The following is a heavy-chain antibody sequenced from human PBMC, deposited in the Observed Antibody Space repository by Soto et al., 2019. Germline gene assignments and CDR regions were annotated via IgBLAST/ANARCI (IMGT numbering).Heavy chain of an antibody. D-gene: IGHD3-22*01. V-gene: IGHV4-39*01. CDR2: IFYSGGT. CDR3: ARQASGYYYGWFDP. J-gene: IGHJ5*02. CDR1: EGSILDSTYY. Sequence: PSETLSLTSRVSEGSILDSTYYWAWIRQSPGKGLEWIGTIFYSGGTFYTPSLKSRVTMSVDTSNNQFSLKLSSVTAADTAVYYCARQASGYYYGWFDPWGQGTLVTVSS.